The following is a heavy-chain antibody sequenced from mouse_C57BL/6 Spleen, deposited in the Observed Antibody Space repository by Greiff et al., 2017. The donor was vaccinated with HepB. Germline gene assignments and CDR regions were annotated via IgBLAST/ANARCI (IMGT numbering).Heavy chain of an antibody. Sequence: QVQLQQSGPELVKPGASVKISCKASGYAFSSSWMNWVKQRPGKGLEWIGRIYPGDGDTNYNGKFKGKATLTADKSSSTAYMQLSSLTSEDSAVYFCASPRERGFAYWGQGTLVTVSA. V-gene: IGHV1-82*01. CDR1: GYAFSSSW. CDR2: IYPGDGDT. CDR3: ASPRERGFAY. J-gene: IGHJ3*01.